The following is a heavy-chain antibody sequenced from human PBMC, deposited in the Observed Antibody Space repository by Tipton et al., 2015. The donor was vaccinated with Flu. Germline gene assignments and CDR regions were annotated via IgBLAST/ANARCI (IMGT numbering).Heavy chain of an antibody. J-gene: IGHJ4*02. CDR1: GFTFSTYW. D-gene: IGHD6-13*01. CDR2: INSDGTKT. CDR3: VKVRGGSQSSSFDS. Sequence: SLRLSCAASGFTFSTYWMHWVRQAPGKGLVWVSRINSDGTKTVYADSVKGRFTVSRDNAKKTLFLQMNSLRVDDTAEYYCVKVRGGSQSSSFDSWAREPWSPSPQ. V-gene: IGHV3-74*03.